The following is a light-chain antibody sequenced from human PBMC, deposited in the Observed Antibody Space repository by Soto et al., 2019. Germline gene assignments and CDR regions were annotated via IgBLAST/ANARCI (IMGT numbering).Light chain of an antibody. J-gene: IGLJ1*01. CDR1: SSDVGGYNY. V-gene: IGLV2-14*01. CDR3: SSYTGSSTFV. CDR2: DVN. Sequence: QSALTQPASVSGSPGQSITISCTGTSSDVGGYNYVSWYQQLPGKAPKLMIYDVNNRPSGVSNRFSGSKSGNTASLTISGLQAEDEADYYCSSYTGSSTFVFGPGTKLTVL.